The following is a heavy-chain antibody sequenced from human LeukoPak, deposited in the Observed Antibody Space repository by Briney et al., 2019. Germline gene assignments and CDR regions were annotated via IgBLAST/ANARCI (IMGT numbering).Heavy chain of an antibody. D-gene: IGHD3-10*01. CDR2: IRAYNGNK. CDR3: ARARAMVRGVINDPPSGPTDY. CDR1: GYTFTSYP. V-gene: IGHV1-18*01. J-gene: IGHJ4*02. Sequence: ASVEVSCKASGYTFTSYPISWVRQAPGQGLEWIGWIRAYNGNKKYAQKLQGRVTMTTDTSTSTAYMELRSLRSDDTAVYYCARARAMVRGVINDPPSGPTDYWGQGTLVTVSS.